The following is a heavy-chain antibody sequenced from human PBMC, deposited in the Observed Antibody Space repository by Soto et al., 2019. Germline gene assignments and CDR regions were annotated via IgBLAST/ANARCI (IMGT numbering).Heavy chain of an antibody. J-gene: IGHJ4*02. V-gene: IGHV1-2*02. Sequence: QVQLLQSGAEVKKPGASVKVSCKASGYTFSGYYMHWVRQAPGQGLEWMGWINPNSGDTNYAQKFRGRGTMTRDTSISTSYMELIRLRSDDTAEYYCARDRDSSWYDYWGQGTLVTVSS. D-gene: IGHD6-13*01. CDR1: GYTFSGYY. CDR2: INPNSGDT. CDR3: ARDRDSSWYDY.